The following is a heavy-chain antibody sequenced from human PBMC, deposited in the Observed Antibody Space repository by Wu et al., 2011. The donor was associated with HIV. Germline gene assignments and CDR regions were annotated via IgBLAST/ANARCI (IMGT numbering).Heavy chain of an antibody. D-gene: IGHD2-21*02. CDR2: IIPIFGTT. J-gene: IGHJ2*01. CDR3: ARKTAGDVSGDNRGFFFDL. Sequence: QVQLVQSGAGVKKPGSSVKVSCKASGGTFSSYAINWVRQAPGQGLEWMGGIIPIFGTTNYARNFQGRVSFYRTRELGIAYMDLRNLRFDDTAVYFCARKTAGDVSGDNRGFFFDLWGRGSRIIVSS. V-gene: IGHV1-69*05. CDR1: GGTFSSYA.